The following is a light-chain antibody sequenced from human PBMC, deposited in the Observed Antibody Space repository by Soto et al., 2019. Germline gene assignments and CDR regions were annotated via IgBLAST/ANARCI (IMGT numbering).Light chain of an antibody. Sequence: DIQMTQSPSSLSASVGDRVTITCRANQDISYYLAWYQQQQGKVPKLLIYAASTLQSGVPSRFSGSGSGTDFTLTISSLQPEDIATYYCQKYHSAPRTFDQGTKVEIK. V-gene: IGKV1-27*01. CDR1: QDISYY. CDR2: AAS. CDR3: QKYHSAPRT. J-gene: IGKJ1*01.